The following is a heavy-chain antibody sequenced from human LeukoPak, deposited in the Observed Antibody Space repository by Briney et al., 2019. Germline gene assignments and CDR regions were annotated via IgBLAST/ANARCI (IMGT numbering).Heavy chain of an antibody. J-gene: IGHJ4*02. CDR2: ISSNGGRT. CDR3: AKDLTITMVRGVPALR. Sequence: GGSLRLSCAASGFTFSSYAMHWVRQAPGKGLEYVSAISSNGGRTYYANSVKGRFTISRDNSKNTMYLQMGSLRAEDTAIYYCAKDLTITMVRGVPALRWGQGTLVTVSS. D-gene: IGHD3-10*01. V-gene: IGHV3-64*01. CDR1: GFTFSSYA.